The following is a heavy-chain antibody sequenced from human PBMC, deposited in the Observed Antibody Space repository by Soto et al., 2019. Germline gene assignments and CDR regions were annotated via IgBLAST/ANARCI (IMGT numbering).Heavy chain of an antibody. CDR1: GYTFTSYG. V-gene: IGHV1-18*01. CDR2: ISAYNGNT. J-gene: IGHJ5*02. CDR3: ARDFGVVMSWVNWFDP. Sequence: ASGKVSCKASGYTFTSYGISWVRQAPGQGLEWMGWISAYNGNTNYAQKLQGRVTMTTDTSTSTAYMELRSLRSDDTAVYYCARDFGVVMSWVNWFDPWGQGTLVNVSS. D-gene: IGHD3-3*01.